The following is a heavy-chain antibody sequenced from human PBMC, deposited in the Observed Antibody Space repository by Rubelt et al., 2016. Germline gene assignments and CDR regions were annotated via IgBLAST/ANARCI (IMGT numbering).Heavy chain of an antibody. CDR3: AKDRYSSSQGTPDY. CDR2: INTDGST. Sequence: GKGLVWVSRINTDGSTSYADSVKGRFTISRDNSKNTPYLQMNSLRAEDTAVYYCAKDRYSSSQGTPDYWGQGTLVTVSS. D-gene: IGHD6-13*01. V-gene: IGHV3-74*01. J-gene: IGHJ4*02.